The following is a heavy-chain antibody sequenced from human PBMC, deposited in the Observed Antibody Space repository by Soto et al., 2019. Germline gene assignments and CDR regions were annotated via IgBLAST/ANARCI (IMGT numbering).Heavy chain of an antibody. CDR2: ISSSSSYI. J-gene: IGHJ4*02. Sequence: GGSLRLSCAASGFTFSSYSMNWVRQAPGKGLEWVSSISSSSSYIYYADSVKGRFTISRDNAKNSLYLQMNSLRAEDTAVYYCARDTPFGSGVDYWGQGTLVTVSS. D-gene: IGHD3-10*01. CDR3: ARDTPFGSGVDY. V-gene: IGHV3-21*01. CDR1: GFTFSSYS.